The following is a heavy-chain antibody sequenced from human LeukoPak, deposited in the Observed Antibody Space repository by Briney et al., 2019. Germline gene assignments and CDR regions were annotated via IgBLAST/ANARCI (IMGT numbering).Heavy chain of an antibody. J-gene: IGHJ4*02. D-gene: IGHD3-9*01. Sequence: SETLSLTCTVSGGSISSSTYYWAWIRQPPGKGLEWIGSIHYSGSTYYNPSLKSRVTISVDTSKNQCSLKLSSVTAADTAVYYCARVYPHYDILTGYYPKYYFDYWGQGTLVTVSS. CDR2: IHYSGST. V-gene: IGHV4-39*01. CDR3: ARVYPHYDILTGYYPKYYFDY. CDR1: GGSISSSTYY.